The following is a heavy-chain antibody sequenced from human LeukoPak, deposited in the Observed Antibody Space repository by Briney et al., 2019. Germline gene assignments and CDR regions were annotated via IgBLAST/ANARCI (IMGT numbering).Heavy chain of an antibody. CDR2: IWYDGSNT. Sequence: GGSLRLSCAASGFTFGDYGMTWVRQAPGKGLEWVAIIWYDGSNTYYADSVKGRFTISRDKSKNTLYLQMSSLRAEDTAVYSCARGLGYSYGYGIDFWGQGTLVIVSS. D-gene: IGHD5-18*01. CDR3: ARGLGYSYGYGIDF. V-gene: IGHV3-33*08. J-gene: IGHJ4*02. CDR1: GFTFGDYG.